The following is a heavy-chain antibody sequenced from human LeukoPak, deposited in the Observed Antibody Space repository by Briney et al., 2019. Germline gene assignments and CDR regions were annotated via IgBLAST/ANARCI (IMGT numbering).Heavy chain of an antibody. CDR2: INGGDGNT. CDR1: GYTFIHYA. D-gene: IGHD3-10*01. J-gene: IGHJ4*02. V-gene: IGHV1-3*01. Sequence: ASVKVSCKASGYTFIHYAVHRVRQAPGQRLEWMGWINGGDGNTEYSQTFQDRITITRDTFASTTYMELNSLSSEDTAFYYCARAGTAIDYWGQGTLVTVSS. CDR3: ARAGTAIDY.